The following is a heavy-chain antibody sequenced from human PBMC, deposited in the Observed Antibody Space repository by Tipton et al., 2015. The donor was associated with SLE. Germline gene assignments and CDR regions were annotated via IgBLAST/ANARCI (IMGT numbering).Heavy chain of an antibody. D-gene: IGHD2/OR15-2a*01. CDR3: ARQYLPGSGPSFDS. V-gene: IGHV3-23*01. CDR1: GFAFSSYS. Sequence: GSLRLSCAASGFAFSSYSMYWVRQAPGKGLEWVSTFTGGGDTVYPVSVRGRFTVSGDTPKNTVYLQLSSLRVEDTAVYYCARQYLPGSGPSFDSWGQGTLVTVSS. J-gene: IGHJ4*02. CDR2: FTGGGDT.